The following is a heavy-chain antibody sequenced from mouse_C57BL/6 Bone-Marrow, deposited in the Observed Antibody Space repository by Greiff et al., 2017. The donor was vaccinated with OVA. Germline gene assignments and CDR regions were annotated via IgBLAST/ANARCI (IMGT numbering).Heavy chain of an antibody. Sequence: DVKLVESGGGLVQPGGSLKLSCAASGFTFSDYYMYWVRQTPEKRLEWVAYISNGGGSTYYPATVKGRFTISRDNAKNTLYLQMSRLKSEDTAMYYCARPYYYGSSLTEDFDVWGTGTTVTVSS. CDR3: ARPYYYGSSLTEDFDV. CDR2: ISNGGGST. CDR1: GFTFSDYY. D-gene: IGHD1-1*01. J-gene: IGHJ1*03. V-gene: IGHV5-12*01.